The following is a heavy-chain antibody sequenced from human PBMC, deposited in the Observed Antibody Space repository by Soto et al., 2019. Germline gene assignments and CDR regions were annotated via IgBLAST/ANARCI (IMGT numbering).Heavy chain of an antibody. D-gene: IGHD2-15*01. CDR3: ARVNTVVVAATPVDY. CDR2: ISSSSSYI. V-gene: IGHV3-21*01. CDR1: GVTCSSYS. J-gene: IGHJ4*02. Sequence: GSLRLSCGAAGVTCSSYSMNWVRQAPGKGLEWVSSISSSSSYIYYADSVKGRFTISRDNAKNSLYLQMNSLRAEDTAVYYCARVNTVVVAATPVDYWGQGTLVTVSS.